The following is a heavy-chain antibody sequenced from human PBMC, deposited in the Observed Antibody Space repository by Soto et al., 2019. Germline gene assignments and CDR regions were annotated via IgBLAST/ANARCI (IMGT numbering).Heavy chain of an antibody. Sequence: ASVEVSCKXSGYTFTSYAMHWVRQAPGQRLEWMGWINAGNGNTKYSQKFQGRVTITRDTSASTAYMELSSLRSEDTAVYSCARLVTGTQYYFDFWGQGSLVTAPQ. J-gene: IGHJ4*02. CDR1: GYTFTSYA. D-gene: IGHD1-1*01. CDR3: ARLVTGTQYYFDF. V-gene: IGHV1-3*01. CDR2: INAGNGNT.